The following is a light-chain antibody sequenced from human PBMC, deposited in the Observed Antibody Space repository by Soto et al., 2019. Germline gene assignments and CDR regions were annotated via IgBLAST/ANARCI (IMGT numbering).Light chain of an antibody. CDR1: QSVDSTY. CDR2: GAF. J-gene: IGKJ2*01. Sequence: DIVLTQSPGTLSLSPGERATLSCRASQSVDSTYLTWYQQRPGQAPRLLIYGAFARATGIPDRFSGAGSGADFTLTISRLEPEDFAVYFCHQYGSSTFGQGTKLEIK. V-gene: IGKV3-20*01. CDR3: HQYGSST.